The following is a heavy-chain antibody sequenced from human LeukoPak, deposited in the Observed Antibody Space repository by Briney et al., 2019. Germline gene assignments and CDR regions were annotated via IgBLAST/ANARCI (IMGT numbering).Heavy chain of an antibody. CDR1: GGSISSYY. Sequence: SETLSLTCTVSGGSISSYYWSWIRQPPGKGLEWIGYIYYGESTNYNPSLKSRVTISVDTSKNQFSLKLSSVTAADTAVYYCARGQVVFDYWGQGTLVTVSS. CDR3: ARGQVVFDY. CDR2: IYYGEST. D-gene: IGHD2-15*01. J-gene: IGHJ4*02. V-gene: IGHV4-59*01.